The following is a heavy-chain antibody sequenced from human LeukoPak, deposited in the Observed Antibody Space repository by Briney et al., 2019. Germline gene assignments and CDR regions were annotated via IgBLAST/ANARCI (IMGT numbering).Heavy chain of an antibody. J-gene: IGHJ6*02. CDR1: GESFSGYF. D-gene: IGHD5-18*01. Sequence: SETLSLTCAVSGESFSGYFWTWIRQPPGKGLEWIGESNHLGSTDYNPSLKSRVTISADTSKKQFSLNVRSVTDADTAVYFCARGRLQLWSFPLPYNHYAIDVWGQGTTVTVSS. CDR3: ARGRLQLWSFPLPYNHYAIDV. CDR2: SNHLGST. V-gene: IGHV4-34*01.